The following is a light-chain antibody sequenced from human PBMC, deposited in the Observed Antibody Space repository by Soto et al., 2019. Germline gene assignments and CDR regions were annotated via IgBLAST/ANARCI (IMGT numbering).Light chain of an antibody. CDR2: MVS. J-gene: IGLJ1*01. V-gene: IGLV2-14*01. CDR1: SSDVGGYKY. CDR3: SSYTATSTYV. Sequence: QSVMTQPASVSGSPGQSITITCTGTSSDVGGYKYVSWYQQNPGKAPKLLIYMVSNRPSGVSNRFSGSKAGNTASLTISGLQAEDEADYYCSSYTATSTYVFGTGTKVT.